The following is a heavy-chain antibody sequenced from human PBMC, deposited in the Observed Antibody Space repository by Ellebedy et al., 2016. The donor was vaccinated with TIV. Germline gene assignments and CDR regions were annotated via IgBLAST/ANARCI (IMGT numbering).Heavy chain of an antibody. CDR3: VRDRRGAGPSQFGVDF. CDR2: INTDTGNP. CDR1: GYAFSGYD. Sequence: AASVKVSCKASGYAFSGYDMNWVRQAPGQGLEWMGWINTDTGNPTYAQDFTGRFVFSLDTSVSTAYLEISSPKAEDTAMYFCVRDRRGAGPSQFGVDFWGQGTLVTVSS. J-gene: IGHJ4*02. D-gene: IGHD3-10*01. V-gene: IGHV7-4-1*02.